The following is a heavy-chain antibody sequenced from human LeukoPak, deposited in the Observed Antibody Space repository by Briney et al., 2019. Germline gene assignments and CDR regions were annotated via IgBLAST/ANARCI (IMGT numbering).Heavy chain of an antibody. CDR3: VRGYSFGPYGMDV. V-gene: IGHV3-64D*09. Sequence: AGSLRLSCSASGFPFSSYAMHWVRQAPGKGLECVSAISDSGGSTYYADSVKGRFTISRDNSKNTLYLQMSSLRAEDTAVYFCVRGYSFGPYGMDVWGQGTTVTVSS. J-gene: IGHJ6*02. CDR1: GFPFSSYA. CDR2: ISDSGGST. D-gene: IGHD2-15*01.